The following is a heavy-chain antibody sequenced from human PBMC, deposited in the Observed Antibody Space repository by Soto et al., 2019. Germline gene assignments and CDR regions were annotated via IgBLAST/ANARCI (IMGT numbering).Heavy chain of an antibody. CDR1: GGSISSGDYY. J-gene: IGHJ5*02. D-gene: IGHD3-22*01. CDR2: IYHSGST. Sequence: PSETLSLTCTVSGGSISSGDYYWSWIRQPPGKGLEWIGYIYHSGSTYYNPSLKSRVTISVDRSKNQFSLKLSSVTAADTAVYYCARDYYDSSGYFWFDPWGQGTLVTVSS. V-gene: IGHV4-30-2*01. CDR3: ARDYYDSSGYFWFDP.